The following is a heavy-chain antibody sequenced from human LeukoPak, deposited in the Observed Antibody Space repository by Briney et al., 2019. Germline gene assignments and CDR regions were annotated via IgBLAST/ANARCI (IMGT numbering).Heavy chain of an antibody. D-gene: IGHD3-22*01. CDR3: AREACYDSSGYCGMDV. V-gene: IGHV1-46*01. Sequence: ASVKVSCKASGYTFTGYYMHWVRQAPGQGLEWMGIINPSGGSTSYAQKFQGRVTMTRDTSTSTVYMELSSLRSEDTAVYYCAREACYDSSGYCGMDVWGQGTTVTVSS. CDR1: GYTFTGYY. J-gene: IGHJ6*02. CDR2: INPSGGST.